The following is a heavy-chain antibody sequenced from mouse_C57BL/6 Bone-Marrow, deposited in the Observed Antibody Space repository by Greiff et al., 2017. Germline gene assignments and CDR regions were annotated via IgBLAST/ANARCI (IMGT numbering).Heavy chain of an antibody. V-gene: IGHV7-3*01. J-gene: IGHJ3*01. Sequence: EVMLVESGGGLVQPGGSLSLSCAASGFTFTDYYMSWVRQPPGKALEWLGFIRNKANGYTTEYSASVKGRFTISRDNSQSILYLQMNALRAEVSATYYCARYGGGFAYGGQGTLVTVSA. CDR3: ARYGGGFAY. CDR1: GFTFTDYY. CDR2: IRNKANGYTT.